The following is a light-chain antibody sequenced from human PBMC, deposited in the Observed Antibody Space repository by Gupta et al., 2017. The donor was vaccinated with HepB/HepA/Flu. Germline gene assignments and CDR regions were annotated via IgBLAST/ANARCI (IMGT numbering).Light chain of an antibody. J-gene: IGLJ3*02. Sequence: QAVVTQPSSLSASPGAAPRLTCTLRSGINVGTYNIYWYQQKPGSPPHYLLRYKSDSDKQQGSGVPSRFSGSKDASANAGILLISGLQSEDEADYYCMIWHSSAWVFGGGTKLTVL. CDR3: MIWHSSAWV. CDR1: SGINVGTYN. V-gene: IGLV5-45*02. CDR2: YKSDSDK.